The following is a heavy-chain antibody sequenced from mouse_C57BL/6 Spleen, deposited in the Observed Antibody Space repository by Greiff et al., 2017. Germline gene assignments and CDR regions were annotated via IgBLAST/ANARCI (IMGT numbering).Heavy chain of an antibody. J-gene: IGHJ1*03. V-gene: IGHV1-82*01. CDR1: GYAFSSSW. CDR2: IYPGDGDT. D-gene: IGHD1-1*01. Sequence: QVQLKQSGPELVKPGASVKISCKASGYAFSSSWMNWVKQRPGKGLEWIGRIYPGDGDTNYNGKFKGKATLTADKSSSTAYMQLSSLTSEDSAVYFCARGPLGYGSSWYFDVWGTGTTVTVSS. CDR3: ARGPLGYGSSWYFDV.